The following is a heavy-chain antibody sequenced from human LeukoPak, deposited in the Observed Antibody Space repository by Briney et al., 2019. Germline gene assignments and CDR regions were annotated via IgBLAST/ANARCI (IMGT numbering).Heavy chain of an antibody. J-gene: IGHJ4*02. CDR2: ISGSGGST. V-gene: IGHV3-23*01. CDR1: GFTFSSYA. CDR3: AKDTTVTTSLTVGY. Sequence: QPGGSLRLSCAASGFTFSSYAMSWVRQAPGKGLEWVSAISGSGGSTYYADSVKGRFTISRDNSKNTLYLQVNSLRAEDTAVYYCAKDTTVTTSLTVGYWGQGTLVTVSS. D-gene: IGHD4-17*01.